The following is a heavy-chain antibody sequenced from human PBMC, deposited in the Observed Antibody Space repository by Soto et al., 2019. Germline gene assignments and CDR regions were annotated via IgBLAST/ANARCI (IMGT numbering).Heavy chain of an antibody. CDR2: INHSGST. Sequence: QVQLQQWGAGLLKPSETLSLTCAVYGGSFSGYYWSWIRQPPGKGLEWIGEINHSGSTNYNPSLKSRVTISVYTSKNQFSLKLSSVTAADTAVYYCARGQRYFGWLLPAEYFQHWGQGTLVTVSS. D-gene: IGHD3-9*01. CDR3: ARGQRYFGWLLPAEYFQH. CDR1: GGSFSGYY. V-gene: IGHV4-34*01. J-gene: IGHJ1*01.